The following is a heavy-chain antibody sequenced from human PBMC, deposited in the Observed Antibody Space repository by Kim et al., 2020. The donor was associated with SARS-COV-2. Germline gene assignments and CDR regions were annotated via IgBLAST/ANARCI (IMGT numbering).Heavy chain of an antibody. J-gene: IGHJ5*02. CDR3: ARDWAQYSSSPGRNWFDP. Sequence: KSRVTIAVDTAKNQFSLKLSSVTAADTAVYYCARDWAQYSSSPGRNWFDPWGQGTLVTVSS. D-gene: IGHD6-6*01. V-gene: IGHV4-39*07.